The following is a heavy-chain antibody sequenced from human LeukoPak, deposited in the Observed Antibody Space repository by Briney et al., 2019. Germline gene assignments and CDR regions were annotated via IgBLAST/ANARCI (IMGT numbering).Heavy chain of an antibody. J-gene: IGHJ4*02. V-gene: IGHV3-7*01. CDR1: GFTFSSYW. CDR3: ARYMGYCSSTSCYQGTGFDY. Sequence: GGSLRLSCAASGFTFSSYWMTWVRQAPGKGLEWVANIKQDGSETYYVDSVKGRFTISRDNAKNSLYLQMNSLRAEDTAVYYCARYMGYCSSTSCYQGTGFDYWGQGTLVTVSS. CDR2: IKQDGSET. D-gene: IGHD2-2*01.